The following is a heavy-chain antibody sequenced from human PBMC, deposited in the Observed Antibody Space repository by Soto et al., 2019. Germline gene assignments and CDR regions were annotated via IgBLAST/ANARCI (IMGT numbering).Heavy chain of an antibody. CDR2: ISAYNGNT. CDR3: AREELPPGNYYGMDV. V-gene: IGHV1-18*01. Sequence: GDSVKVSCKASGYTFTSYGISWVRQAPGQGLEWMGWISAYNGNTNYAQKLQGRVTMTTDTSTSTAYMELRSLRSDDSAVYYCAREELPPGNYYGMDVWGQGTTVTVSS. J-gene: IGHJ6*02. D-gene: IGHD1-26*01. CDR1: GYTFTSYG.